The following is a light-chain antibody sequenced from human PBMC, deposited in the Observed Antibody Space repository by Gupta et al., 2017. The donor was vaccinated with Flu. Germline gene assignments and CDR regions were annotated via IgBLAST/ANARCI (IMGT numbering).Light chain of an antibody. CDR1: NSDVGGYNY. CDR3: CSHAGDYTFV. Sequence: QSALTQPRSVSGSPGQSVTISCTGPNSDVGGYNYVSWYQQNPGKAPKLMIYDVSKRPSGVPDRFSGSKSGNTASLTISGLQADDEADYYCCSHAGDYTFVFGSGTTVTV. J-gene: IGLJ1*01. CDR2: DVS. V-gene: IGLV2-11*01.